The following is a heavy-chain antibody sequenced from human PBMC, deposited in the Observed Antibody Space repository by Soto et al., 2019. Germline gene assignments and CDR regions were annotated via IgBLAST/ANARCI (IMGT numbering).Heavy chain of an antibody. V-gene: IGHV1-3*01. J-gene: IGHJ4*02. D-gene: IGHD4-17*01. CDR1: GYTFTNYV. CDR2: INPGNDNT. Sequence: ASVKVSCKASGYTFTNYVVHWVRRAPGQRLEWMGWINPGNDNTKYSQKFQGRGTITSDTSASTANLELSSLKSEDTALYYCARARDEATVTTWGLDYFDYWGQGTLVTVSS. CDR3: ARARDEATVTTWGLDYFDY.